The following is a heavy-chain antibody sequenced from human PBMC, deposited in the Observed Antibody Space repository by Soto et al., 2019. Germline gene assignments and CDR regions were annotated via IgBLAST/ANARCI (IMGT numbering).Heavy chain of an antibody. CDR1: GGSISSGGYS. CDR3: ASVPAY. D-gene: IGHD2-2*01. V-gene: IGHV4-30-2*01. J-gene: IGHJ4*02. CDR2: MYHSGST. Sequence: SETLSLTCAVSGGSISSGGYSWSWIRQPPGKGLEWIGYMYHSGSTYYNPSLESRVTISIDRSKNQFSLKLSSVTAADTAVYYCASVPAYWGQGFLDTVSS.